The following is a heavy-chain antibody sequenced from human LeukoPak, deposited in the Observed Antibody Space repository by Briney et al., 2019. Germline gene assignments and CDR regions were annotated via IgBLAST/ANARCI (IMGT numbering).Heavy chain of an antibody. D-gene: IGHD2-15*01. CDR1: GGSISSYY. CDR2: IYYSGST. CDR3: ARGPPYSNWYIAF. Sequence: PSETLSLTCTVSGGSISSYYWSWIRQPPGKGLEWIGYIYYSGSTNYNASRKCRVTISLDTSKNQFSLRLSSVTAADTAVYYCARGPPYSNWYIAFCGRGSALTVSS. J-gene: IGHJ2*01. V-gene: IGHV4-59*01.